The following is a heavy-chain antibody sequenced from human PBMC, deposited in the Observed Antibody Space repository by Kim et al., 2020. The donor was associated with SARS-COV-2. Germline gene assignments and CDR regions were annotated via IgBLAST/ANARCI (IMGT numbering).Heavy chain of an antibody. J-gene: IGHJ4*02. CDR1: GFTFSSYW. Sequence: GGSLRLSCAASGFTFSSYWMSWVRQAPGKGLEWVANIKQDGSEKYYVDSVKGRFTISRDNAKNSLYLQMNSLRAEDTAVYYCARVRYSYGTLFGYWGQGTLVTVSS. V-gene: IGHV3-7*01. D-gene: IGHD5-18*01. CDR3: ARVRYSYGTLFGY. CDR2: IKQDGSEK.